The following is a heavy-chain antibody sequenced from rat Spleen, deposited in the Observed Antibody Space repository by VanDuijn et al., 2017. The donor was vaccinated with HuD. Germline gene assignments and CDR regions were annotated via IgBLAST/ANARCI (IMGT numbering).Heavy chain of an antibody. D-gene: IGHD4-6*01. CDR2: MWTGGGT. CDR1: GFSLTSYH. J-gene: IGHJ2*01. CDR3: ARDGLNNYFDY. Sequence: QVQLKESGPGLVQPSQTLSLTCTVSGFSLTSYHVSWVRQPPGKSLVWMGTMWTGGGTNYNSAVQSRLSISRDTSKNQVFLKRNSLESEDTTTYECARDGLNNYFDYWGQGVMVTVSS. V-gene: IGHV2-43*01.